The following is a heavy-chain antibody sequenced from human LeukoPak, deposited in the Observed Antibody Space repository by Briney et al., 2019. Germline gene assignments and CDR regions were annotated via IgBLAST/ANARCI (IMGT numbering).Heavy chain of an antibody. CDR1: GGSFSGYY. V-gene: IGHV4-34*01. Sequence: SETLSLTCAVYGGSFSGYYWSWIRQPPGKGLEWIGEINHSGSTDYNPSLKSRVTISVDTSKNQFSLKLSSVTAADTAVYYCARGRRWLQLNPYYYYYMDVWGKGTTVTVSS. D-gene: IGHD5-24*01. J-gene: IGHJ6*03. CDR3: ARGRRWLQLNPYYYYYMDV. CDR2: INHSGST.